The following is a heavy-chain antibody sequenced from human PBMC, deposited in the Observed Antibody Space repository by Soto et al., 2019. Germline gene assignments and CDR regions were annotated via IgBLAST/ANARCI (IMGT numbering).Heavy chain of an antibody. J-gene: IGHJ4*02. Sequence: GGSLRLSCVASGFTFSDHYMTWIRQAPGKGLEWVSYISSSGSTIYYADSVKGRFTISRDNAKNSLYLQMNSLRAEDTAVYYCARKPYSSSWSDYWGQGTLVTVSS. CDR3: ARKPYSSSWSDY. CDR1: GFTFSDHY. CDR2: ISSSGSTI. D-gene: IGHD6-13*01. V-gene: IGHV3-11*01.